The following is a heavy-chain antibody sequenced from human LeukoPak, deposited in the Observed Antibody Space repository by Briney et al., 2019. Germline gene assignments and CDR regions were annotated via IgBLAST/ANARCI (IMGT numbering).Heavy chain of an antibody. J-gene: IGHJ4*02. CDR3: ARDILNYYGSGTLDY. CDR2: ISSSSSYI. D-gene: IGHD3-10*01. V-gene: IGHV3-21*01. CDR1: GFTFSSYA. Sequence: PGGSLRLSCAASGFTFSSYAMSWVRQAPGKGLEWVSSISSSSSYIYYADSVKGRFTISRDNSKNTLYLQMNSLRAEDTAVYYCARDILNYYGSGTLDYWGQGTLVTVSS.